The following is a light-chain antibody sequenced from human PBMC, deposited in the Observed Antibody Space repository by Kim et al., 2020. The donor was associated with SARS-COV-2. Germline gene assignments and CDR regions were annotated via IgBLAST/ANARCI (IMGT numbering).Light chain of an antibody. Sequence: SPGERASLSCRASQDVSSSYLAWYQQKPGQAPRLLIYGASSRATGIPDRFSGSGSGTDFTLTISRLEPEDFAVYYCQQYGSSPPTFGQGTKVDIK. CDR2: GAS. CDR1: QDVSSSY. J-gene: IGKJ1*01. CDR3: QQYGSSPPT. V-gene: IGKV3-20*01.